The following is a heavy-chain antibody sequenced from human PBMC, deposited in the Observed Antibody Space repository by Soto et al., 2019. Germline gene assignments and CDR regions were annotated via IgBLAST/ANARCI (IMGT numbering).Heavy chain of an antibody. D-gene: IGHD4-17*01. J-gene: IGHJ3*02. CDR2: IIPIFGTV. CDR3: ARDRNYGDYSGAFDI. CDR1: GGTFSSYA. V-gene: IGHV1-69*06. Sequence: QVQLVQSGAEVKEPGSSVKVSCKASGGTFSSYAISWVRQAPGQGLEWMGGIIPIFGTVNYAQKFQGRVTITADKSTSTAYMELSSLRSEDTAVYYCARDRNYGDYSGAFDIWGQGTMVTVSS.